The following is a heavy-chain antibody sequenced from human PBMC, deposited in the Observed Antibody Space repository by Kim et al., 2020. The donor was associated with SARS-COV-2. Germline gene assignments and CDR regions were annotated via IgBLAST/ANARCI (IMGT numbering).Heavy chain of an antibody. V-gene: IGHV1-2*05. CDR2: IYPNSGDS. CDR1: GYFFSGYY. J-gene: IGHJ5*02. D-gene: IGHD3-10*01. Sequence: ASVKVSCKASGYFFSGYYINWVRQAPGQGLEWMGRIYPNSGDSSYPEKFQGRVTLTRDTSISTAYLELSSLRSDDTGVYFCARDPSGYNYFDAWGQGTLVTVSS. CDR3: ARDPSGYNYFDA.